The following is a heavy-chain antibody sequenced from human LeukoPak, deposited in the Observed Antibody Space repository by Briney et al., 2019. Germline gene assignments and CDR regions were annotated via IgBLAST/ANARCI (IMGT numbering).Heavy chain of an antibody. V-gene: IGHV3-33*01. D-gene: IGHD6-13*01. CDR1: GFTFSSYG. CDR2: IWYDGSNK. J-gene: IGHJ1*01. CDR3: ARSRGSSWPEYFQH. Sequence: PGRSLRLSCAASGFTFSSYGMHWVRQAPGKELEWVAVIWYDGSNKYYADSMKGRFTISRDNSKNTLYLQMNSLRAEDTAVYYCARSRGSSWPEYFQHWGQGTLVTVSS.